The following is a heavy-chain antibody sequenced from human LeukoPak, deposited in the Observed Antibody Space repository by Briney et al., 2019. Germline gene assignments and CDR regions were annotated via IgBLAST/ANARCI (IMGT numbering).Heavy chain of an antibody. Sequence: GGSLRLSCAASGFTFSSYWMHWVRQAPGKGLVWVSRIKSDGSITNYADSAKGRFTISRDNAKNTLYLQMNSLRAEDTAVYYCAKEGPGLGWGLEEYYFDYWGQGTLVTVSS. CDR2: IKSDGSIT. J-gene: IGHJ4*02. CDR1: GFTFSSYW. CDR3: AKEGPGLGWGLEEYYFDY. V-gene: IGHV3-74*01. D-gene: IGHD3/OR15-3a*01.